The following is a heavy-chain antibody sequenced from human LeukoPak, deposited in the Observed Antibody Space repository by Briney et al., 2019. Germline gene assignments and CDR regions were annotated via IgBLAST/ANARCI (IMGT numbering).Heavy chain of an antibody. CDR3: ARASFLSGSYGY. J-gene: IGHJ4*02. Sequence: PGGSLRLSCAASGFTFSSYGMHWVRQAPGKGLEWVAVISYDGSNKYYADSVKGRFTISRDNSKNTLYLQMNSLRAEDTAVYYCARASFLSGSYGYWGQGTLVTVSS. V-gene: IGHV3-30*03. CDR1: GFTFSSYG. D-gene: IGHD3-10*01. CDR2: ISYDGSNK.